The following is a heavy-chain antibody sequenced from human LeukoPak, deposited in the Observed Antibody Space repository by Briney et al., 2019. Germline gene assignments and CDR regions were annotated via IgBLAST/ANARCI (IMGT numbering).Heavy chain of an antibody. CDR3: AKSSGSYVDYFDY. CDR2: ISSGGGGTT. D-gene: IGHD3-10*01. V-gene: IGHV3-23*01. CDR1: GFTLSSYA. J-gene: IGHJ4*02. Sequence: GGSLRLSCAASGFTLSSYAMSWVRQAPGKWLEWVSGISSGGGGTTYYADSVKGRFTISRDNSKNTLYLQMNSLRAEDTAAYYCAKSSGSYVDYFDYWGQGTLVTVSS.